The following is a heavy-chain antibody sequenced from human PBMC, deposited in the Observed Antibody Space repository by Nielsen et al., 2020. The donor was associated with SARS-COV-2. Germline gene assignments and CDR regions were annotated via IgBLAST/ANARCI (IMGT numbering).Heavy chain of an antibody. CDR2: IWYDGSNK. CDR1: GFTFSSYG. CDR3: RGWLATFDI. Sequence: GESLKISCAASGFTFSSYGMHWVRQAPGKGLEWVAVIWYDGSNKYYADSVKGRFTISRDNSKNTLYLQMNSLRAEDTAVYYCRGWLATFDIWGQGTQVTVSS. J-gene: IGHJ3*02. D-gene: IGHD3-22*01. V-gene: IGHV3-33*01.